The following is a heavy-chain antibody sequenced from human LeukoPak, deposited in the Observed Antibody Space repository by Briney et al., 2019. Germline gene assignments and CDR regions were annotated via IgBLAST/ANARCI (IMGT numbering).Heavy chain of an antibody. CDR1: GFTFSSYS. D-gene: IGHD3-10*01. V-gene: IGHV3-48*04. Sequence: GGSLRLSCAASGFTFSSYSMNWVRQAPGKGLEWGSYISRSGSTIYYADSVKGRFTISRDNAKNSLYLQMSSLRAEDTAVYYCAKHPRTYYYGSGSYDYWGQGTLVTVSS. J-gene: IGHJ4*02. CDR3: AKHPRTYYYGSGSYDY. CDR2: ISRSGSTI.